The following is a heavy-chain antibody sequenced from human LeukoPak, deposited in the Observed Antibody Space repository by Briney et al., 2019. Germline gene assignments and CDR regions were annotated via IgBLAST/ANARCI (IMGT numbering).Heavy chain of an antibody. Sequence: ASVKVSCKVSGYTLTELSMHRVRQAPGKGLEWMGGFDPEDGETIYAQKFKGRVTMTEDTSTDTAYMELSSLRSEDTAVYYCATEITMVRGVIIMRSEALDYWGQGTLVTVSS. CDR2: FDPEDGET. J-gene: IGHJ4*02. D-gene: IGHD3-10*01. CDR3: ATEITMVRGVIIMRSEALDY. CDR1: GYTLTELS. V-gene: IGHV1-24*01.